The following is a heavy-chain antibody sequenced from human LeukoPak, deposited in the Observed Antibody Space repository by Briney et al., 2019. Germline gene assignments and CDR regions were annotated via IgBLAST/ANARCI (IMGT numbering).Heavy chain of an antibody. CDR2: ISYDETYI. J-gene: IGHJ3*02. CDR3: TRVVIDAFDI. Sequence: GGSLRLSCAASGFTFSIYAMHWVRQAPGKGLEWVALISYDETYIYYADSVKGRFTTSRDNSKNTLYLQMNSLRAEDTAVYYCTRVVIDAFDIWGQGTMVTVSS. D-gene: IGHD3-22*01. CDR1: GFTFSIYA. V-gene: IGHV3-30-3*01.